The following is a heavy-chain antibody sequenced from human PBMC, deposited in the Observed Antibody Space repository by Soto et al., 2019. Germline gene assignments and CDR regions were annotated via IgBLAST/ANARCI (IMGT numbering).Heavy chain of an antibody. CDR2: ISGYNGNT. J-gene: IGHJ6*03. D-gene: IGHD2-2*01. CDR3: ARGTIVILPDFYMDV. CDR1: GYPFSSYG. Sequence: QVQLVQSGGEVKKPGASVRVSCKASGYPFSSYGISWVRQAPGQGPEWMGWISGYNGNTKYAQKFQGRVTMTTDTSTTTAYKELRSLRSDDKAVYYCARGTIVILPDFYMDVWGKGTTVTVSS. V-gene: IGHV1-18*01.